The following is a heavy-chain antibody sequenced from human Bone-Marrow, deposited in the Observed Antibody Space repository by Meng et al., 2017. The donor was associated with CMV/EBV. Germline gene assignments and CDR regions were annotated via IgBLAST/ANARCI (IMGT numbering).Heavy chain of an antibody. J-gene: IGHJ6*02. D-gene: IGHD2-2*01. CDR2: IIPILGIA. CDR3: ARPADVVVPAARRSYYYYYGMDV. CDR1: GGTFSSYA. Sequence: SVKVSCKASGGTFSSYAISWVRQAPGQGLEWMGGIIPILGIANYAQKFQGRVTITADKSTSTAYMELSSLRSEDTAVYYCARPADVVVPAARRSYYYYYGMDVWGQGTKVTVSS. V-gene: IGHV1-69*10.